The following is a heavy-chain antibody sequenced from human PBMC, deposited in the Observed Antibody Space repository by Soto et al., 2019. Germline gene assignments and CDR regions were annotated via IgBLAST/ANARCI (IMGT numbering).Heavy chain of an antibody. D-gene: IGHD3-3*01. CDR1: GFTFSSYC. CDR3: ARDWTTLFGAVHLDV. CDR2: IKQDGSEK. J-gene: IGHJ6*04. V-gene: IGHV3-7*01. Sequence: GGALRLSGAASGFTFSSYCMSWCRRGAGKGLEWVANIKQDGSEKYYVDSVKGRLTISRDNATNSLYLQMNILIAEDTAVYYCARDWTTLFGAVHLDVWGKGTTVTLSS.